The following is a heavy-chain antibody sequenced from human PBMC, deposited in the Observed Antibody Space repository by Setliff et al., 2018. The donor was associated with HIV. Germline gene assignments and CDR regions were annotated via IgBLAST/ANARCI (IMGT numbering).Heavy chain of an antibody. V-gene: IGHV3-48*03. CDR3: ARVRLYNTALDY. J-gene: IGHJ4*02. D-gene: IGHD3-3*01. CDR1: GFKFNNYE. CDR2: ISTNSNIM. Sequence: PGGSLRLSCAASGFKFNNYEMNWVRQAPGKGLEWVSYISTNSNIMHYADSVKGRFTLSRDTSKNTLFLQMNSLRPEDTAVYYCARVRLYNTALDYWGQGTLVTVSS.